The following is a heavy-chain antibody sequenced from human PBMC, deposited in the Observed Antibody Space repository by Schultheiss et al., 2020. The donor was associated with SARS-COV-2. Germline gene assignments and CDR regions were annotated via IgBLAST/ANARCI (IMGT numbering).Heavy chain of an antibody. D-gene: IGHD6-19*01. CDR2: IWYDGSNK. CDR3: AKGAGWRNYYYYYGMDV. Sequence: GGSLRLSCAASGFTFSNYGMHWVRQAPGKGLEWVAVIWYDGSNKYYADSVKGRFTISRDNAKKSLYLQMNSLRAEDTAVYYCAKGAGWRNYYYYYGMDVWGQGTTVTVSS. CDR1: GFTFSNYG. J-gene: IGHJ6*02. V-gene: IGHV3-33*03.